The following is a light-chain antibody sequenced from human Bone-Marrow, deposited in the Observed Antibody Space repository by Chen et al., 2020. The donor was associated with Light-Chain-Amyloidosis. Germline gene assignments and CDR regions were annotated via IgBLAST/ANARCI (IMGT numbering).Light chain of an antibody. V-gene: IGLV6-57*03. J-gene: IGLJ3*02. CDR1: SGDIATNY. Sequence: NFILTQDHSVSESPGKTVTISCTRSSGDIATNYVQWYQQRPGSAPTTVIYENDLSPSGVPDRFSGSIDTSSNSASLTISALETEDEADYYCQSYATNTWIFGGGTHLTVL. CDR2: END. CDR3: QSYATNTWI.